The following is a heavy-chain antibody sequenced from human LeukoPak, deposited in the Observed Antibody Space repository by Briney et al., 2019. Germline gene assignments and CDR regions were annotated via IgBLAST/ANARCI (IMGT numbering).Heavy chain of an antibody. D-gene: IGHD1-1*01. Sequence: SETLSLTCTVSGGSISSYSWSWIRQPPGKGLEWIGYIYYSGSTNYNPSLKSRVTISVDTSKNQFSLKLSSVTAADTAVYHCVRLQPNTGEWAFDIWGQGTMVSVSS. CDR1: GGSISSYS. CDR3: VRLQPNTGEWAFDI. J-gene: IGHJ3*02. CDR2: IYYSGST. V-gene: IGHV4-59*01.